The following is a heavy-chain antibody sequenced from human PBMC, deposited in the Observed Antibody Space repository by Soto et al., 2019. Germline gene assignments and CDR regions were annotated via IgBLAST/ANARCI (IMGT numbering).Heavy chain of an antibody. J-gene: IGHJ4*02. D-gene: IGHD3-16*02. CDR3: ARDRLRLGELSLIGYFDY. CDR2: ISYDGINE. V-gene: IGHV3-30*15. Sequence: QVQLVESGGSVVQPGRSLRLSCEASGFTFTSYAMQWVRQAPGKGLEWVAVISYDGINEYYADSVKGRFTISRDNSKNTLFLQMSSLRVEDTAVYYCARDRLRLGELSLIGYFDYWGQGTLVTVSS. CDR1: GFTFTSYA.